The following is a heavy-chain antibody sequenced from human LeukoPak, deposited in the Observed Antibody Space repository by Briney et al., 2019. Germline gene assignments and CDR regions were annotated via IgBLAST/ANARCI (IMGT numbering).Heavy chain of an antibody. CDR3: ARENRYFDWSRAFDI. D-gene: IGHD3-9*01. CDR2: IKQDGSER. V-gene: IGHV3-7*03. Sequence: GGSLRLSCAASGFTFSSYWMTWVRQAPGKGLEWVANIKQDGSERYYVDSVKGRFTISRDNAKNSLYLQMNSLRSEDTAVYYCARENRYFDWSRAFDIWGQGTMVTVSS. J-gene: IGHJ3*02. CDR1: GFTFSSYW.